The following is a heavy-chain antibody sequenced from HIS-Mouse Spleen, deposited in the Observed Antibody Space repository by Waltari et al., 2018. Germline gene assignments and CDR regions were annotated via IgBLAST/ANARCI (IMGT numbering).Heavy chain of an antibody. D-gene: IGHD6-25*01. J-gene: IGHJ4*02. CDR3: ARDSHLPAAANFDY. V-gene: IGHV1-2*02. CDR1: GYTFPRHY. CDR2: INPNSGGT. Sequence: QVQLVQSGAEVKKPGASVKVSCKASGYTFPRHYLPWVRQAPGQGLEWMGWINPNSGGTNYAQKFQGRVTMTRDTSISTAYMELSRLRSDDTAVYYCARDSHLPAAANFDYWGQGTLVTVSS.